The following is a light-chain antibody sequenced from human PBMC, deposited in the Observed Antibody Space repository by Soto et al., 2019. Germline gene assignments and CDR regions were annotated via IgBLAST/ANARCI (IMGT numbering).Light chain of an antibody. CDR2: DAS. J-gene: IGKJ2*01. CDR1: QNIDTW. Sequence: DILMTQSPSTLSASVGDRVTITCRASQNIDTWLAWYQQKAGRAPNLLIYDASTLQSGVPSRFSGSGSGTEFTLTISSLQPDDFATYYCQQYNSYATFGQGTKLELK. V-gene: IGKV1-5*01. CDR3: QQYNSYAT.